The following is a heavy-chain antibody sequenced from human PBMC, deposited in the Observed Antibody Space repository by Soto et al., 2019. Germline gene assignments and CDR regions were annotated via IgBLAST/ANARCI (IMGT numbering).Heavy chain of an antibody. Sequence: QVQLQESGPGLVKPSQTLSLTCTVSGGSISRDGYYWTWIRQHPGKGLEWIGYIYYTGITHYNPSLKSRVTISIDTSNTQFSLSVNSVTAAETAVYYCAGGTSSWFDYWGQGTRVTVSS. CDR3: AGGTSSWFDY. CDR1: GGSISRDGYY. J-gene: IGHJ4*02. D-gene: IGHD6-13*01. CDR2: IYYTGIT. V-gene: IGHV4-31*03.